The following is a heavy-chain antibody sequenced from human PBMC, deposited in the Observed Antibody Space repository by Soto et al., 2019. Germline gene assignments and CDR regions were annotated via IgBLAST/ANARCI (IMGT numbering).Heavy chain of an antibody. CDR1: GYTFTSYD. D-gene: IGHD3-10*01. CDR3: ARGLLVRGVIVLSHWFDP. V-gene: IGHV1-8*01. Sequence: APVKVSCKASGYTFTSYDINWVRQATGQGLEWMGWMNPNSGNTGYAQKFQGRVTMTRNTSISTAYMELSSLRSEDTAVYYCARGLLVRGVIVLSHWFDPWGQGTLVTVSS. J-gene: IGHJ5*02. CDR2: MNPNSGNT.